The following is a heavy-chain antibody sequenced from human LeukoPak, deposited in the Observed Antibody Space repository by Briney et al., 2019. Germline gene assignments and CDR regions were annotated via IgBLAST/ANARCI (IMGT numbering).Heavy chain of an antibody. CDR3: ARHEVQLDPFDY. Sequence: PTVTLSLTCSVSGGSISSYFWSWIRQPPGKGLEWIGSMYYTGSTNYNPSLKSRVTISVDTSKTQYSLKLSSVTAADTAVYYCARHEVQLDPFDYWGQGTLVTVSS. J-gene: IGHJ4*02. CDR2: MYYTGST. D-gene: IGHD1-1*01. V-gene: IGHV4-59*08. CDR1: GGSISSYF.